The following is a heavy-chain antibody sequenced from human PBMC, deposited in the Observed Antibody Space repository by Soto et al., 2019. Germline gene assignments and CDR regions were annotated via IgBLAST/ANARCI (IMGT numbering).Heavy chain of an antibody. CDR2: INSDGIIT. CDR3: ASENDYGAFDI. V-gene: IGHV3-74*01. CDR1: GFTFSSYW. Sequence: GGSLRLSCAASGFTFSSYWMHWVRQAPGKGLVWVSRINSDGIITSYADSVKGRFTISRDNAKNTLYLQMNSLRAEDTAVYYCASENDYGAFDIWGQGTMVTVSS. J-gene: IGHJ3*02. D-gene: IGHD4-17*01.